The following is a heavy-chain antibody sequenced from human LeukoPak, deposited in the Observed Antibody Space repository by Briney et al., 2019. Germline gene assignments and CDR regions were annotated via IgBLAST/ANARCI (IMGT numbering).Heavy chain of an antibody. V-gene: IGHV3-23*01. CDR3: AKDLGGYSYGTGGSY. J-gene: IGHJ4*02. D-gene: IGHD5-18*01. CDR1: GFTFSGYA. Sequence: PGGSLRLSCAASGFTFSGYAMSWVRQAPGKGLEWVSAISGSGGSTYYADSVKGRFTISRDNSKNTLYLQMNSLRAEDTAVYYCAKDLGGYSYGTGGSYWGQGTLVTVSS. CDR2: ISGSGGST.